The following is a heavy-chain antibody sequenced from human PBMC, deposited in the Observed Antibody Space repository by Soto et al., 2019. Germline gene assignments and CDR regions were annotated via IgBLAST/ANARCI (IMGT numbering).Heavy chain of an antibody. D-gene: IGHD3-22*01. J-gene: IGHJ4*02. V-gene: IGHV3-21*01. CDR3: ATLYYYDSSGYYYGYFDY. CDR2: ISSSSSYI. CDR1: GFTFSSYS. Sequence: GGSLRLSCAASGFTFSSYSMNWVRQAPGKGLEWVSSISSSSSYIYYADSVKGRFTISRDNAKNSLYLQMNSLRAEDTAVYYCATLYYYDSSGYYYGYFDYWAQGTLVTVSS.